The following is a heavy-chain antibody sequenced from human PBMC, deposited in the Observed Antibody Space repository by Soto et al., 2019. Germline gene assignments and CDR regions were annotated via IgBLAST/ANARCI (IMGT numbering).Heavy chain of an antibody. CDR1: GGSISSSSYY. D-gene: IGHD3-22*01. J-gene: IGHJ4*02. CDR2: IYYSGST. V-gene: IGHV4-39*01. Sequence: PSETLSLTCIVSGGSISSSSYYWGWIRQPPGKGLEWIGSIYYSGSTYYNPSLKSRVTISVDTSKNQFSLKLSSVTAADTAVYYCARPGYYYDSSGYPFDYWGQGTLVTSPQ. CDR3: ARPGYYYDSSGYPFDY.